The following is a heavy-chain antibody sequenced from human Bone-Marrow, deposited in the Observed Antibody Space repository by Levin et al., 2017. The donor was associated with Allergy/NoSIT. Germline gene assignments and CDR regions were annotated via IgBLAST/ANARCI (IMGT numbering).Heavy chain of an antibody. CDR1: GGSISSSNW. D-gene: IGHD3-10*01. J-gene: IGHJ4*02. Sequence: SETLSLTCTVSGGSISSSNWWSWVRQPPGKGLEWIGEIYHSGSTNYNPSLKSRVTISVDKSKNQFSLKLSSVTAADTAVYYCARVSSRTYGSGSYYNANDLYFDYRGQGTLVTVSS. V-gene: IGHV4-4*02. CDR3: ARVSSRTYGSGSYYNANDLYFDY. CDR2: IYHSGST.